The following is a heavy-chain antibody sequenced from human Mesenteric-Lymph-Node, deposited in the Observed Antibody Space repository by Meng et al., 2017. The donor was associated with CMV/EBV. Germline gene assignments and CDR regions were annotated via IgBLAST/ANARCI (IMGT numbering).Heavy chain of an antibody. CDR1: GYTFTGYY. CDR3: ARDRAPIELYGVVTHYGMDV. D-gene: IGHD3-3*01. J-gene: IGHJ6*02. V-gene: IGHV1-2*02. CDR2: INPNSGGT. Sequence: ASVKVSCKASGYTFTGYYMHWVRQAPGQGLEWMGWINPNSGGTNYAQKFQGRVTMTRDTSISTAYMELSRLRSDDTAVYYCARDRAPIELYGVVTHYGMDVWGQGTTVTVSS.